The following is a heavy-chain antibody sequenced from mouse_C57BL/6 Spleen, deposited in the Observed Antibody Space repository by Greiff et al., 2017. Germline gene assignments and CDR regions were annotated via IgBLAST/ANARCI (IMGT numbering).Heavy chain of an antibody. V-gene: IGHV1-82*01. CDR1: GYAFSSSW. D-gene: IGHD1-1*01. CDR2: IYPGDGDT. CDR3: ARNYGSSSFAY. Sequence: QVQLKQSGPELVKPGASVKISCKASGYAFSSSWMNWVKQRPGKGLEWIGRIYPGDGDTNYNGKFKGKATLTADKSSSTAYMQLSSLTSEDSAVYFCARNYGSSSFAYWGQGTLVTVSA. J-gene: IGHJ3*01.